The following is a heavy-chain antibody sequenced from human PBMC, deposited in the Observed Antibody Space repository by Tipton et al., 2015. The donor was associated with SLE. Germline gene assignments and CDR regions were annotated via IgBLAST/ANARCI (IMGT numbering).Heavy chain of an antibody. Sequence: TLSLTCTVSGGSISSHYWSWIRQPPGKGLEWIGYIYYSGSTNYNPSLKSRVTISVDTSKNQFSLKLSSVTAADTAVYYCARDPYDYVWGSSNYWGQGTLVTVSS. CDR3: ARDPYDYVWGSSNY. CDR1: GGSISSHY. V-gene: IGHV4-59*11. J-gene: IGHJ4*02. CDR2: IYYSGST. D-gene: IGHD3-16*01.